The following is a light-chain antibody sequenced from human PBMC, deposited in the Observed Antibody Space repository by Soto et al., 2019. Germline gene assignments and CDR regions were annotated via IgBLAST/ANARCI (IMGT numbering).Light chain of an antibody. Sequence: EVVLTQSPATLSLSPGERATLSCRASQSISNFLAWYRQKPGQAPRLLIYDASNRAAGVPARFSGSGSGTDFTLTIRSLETEDFAIYYCQQRSKWPYTFGQGTKVEIK. CDR2: DAS. V-gene: IGKV3-11*01. J-gene: IGKJ2*01. CDR3: QQRSKWPYT. CDR1: QSISNF.